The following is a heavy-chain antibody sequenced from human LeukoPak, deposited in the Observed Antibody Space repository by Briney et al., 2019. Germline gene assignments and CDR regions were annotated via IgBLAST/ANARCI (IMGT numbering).Heavy chain of an antibody. D-gene: IGHD3-16*01. CDR3: ARLLGESTVYDL. V-gene: IGHV3-7*01. Sequence: GGSLRLSCAASGFSFSSYAMIWVRQAPGKGLEWVASIRQDGSEKHYVDSVKGRFIISRDNAKNSLSLQMDSLRAEDTAMYYCARLLGESTVYDLWGQGTLVTVSS. CDR1: GFSFSSYA. CDR2: IRQDGSEK. J-gene: IGHJ5*02.